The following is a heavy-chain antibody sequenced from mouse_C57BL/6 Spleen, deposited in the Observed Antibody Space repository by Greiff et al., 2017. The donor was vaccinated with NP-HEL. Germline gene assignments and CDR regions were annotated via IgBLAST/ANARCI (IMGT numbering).Heavy chain of an antibody. CDR3: ARSYDGYYVAMDY. D-gene: IGHD2-3*01. J-gene: IGHJ4*01. Sequence: VQLVESGAELAKPGASVKLSCKASGYTFTSYWMHWVKQRPGQGLEWIGYINPSSGYTKYNQKFKDKATLTADKSSSTAYMQLSSLTYEDSAVYYCARSYDGYYVAMDYWGQGTSVTVSS. CDR2: INPSSGYT. CDR1: GYTFTSYW. V-gene: IGHV1-7*01.